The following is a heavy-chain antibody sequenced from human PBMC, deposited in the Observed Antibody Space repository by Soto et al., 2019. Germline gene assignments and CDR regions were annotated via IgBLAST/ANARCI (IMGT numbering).Heavy chain of an antibody. J-gene: IGHJ6*03. CDR2: MNPNSGNT. CDR1: GDTFTSYD. V-gene: IGHV1-8*01. Sequence: ASVKVSCKACGDTFTSYDINWVRQATGQGLEWMGWMNPNSGNTGYAQKFQGRVTMTRNTSISTAYMELSSLRSEDTAVYYCARAHQLVPTYRYYYYYMDVWGKGTTLTVSS. D-gene: IGHD6-13*01. CDR3: ARAHQLVPTYRYYYYYMDV.